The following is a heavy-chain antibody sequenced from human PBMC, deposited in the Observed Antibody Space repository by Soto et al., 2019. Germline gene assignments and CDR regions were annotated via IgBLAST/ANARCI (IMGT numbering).Heavy chain of an antibody. V-gene: IGHV4-39*01. CDR1: GGSISSFAYY. J-gene: IGHJ5*02. Sequence: KASETLSLTCTVSGGSISSFAYYWGWIRQPPGKGLEWFGTVYYNENTYYNPSLKSRVTISVDTAKNQFSLNLRSVTAADTAIYFCARRERYYGSPGWFDPWGQGTLVTVSS. CDR3: ARRERYYGSPGWFDP. D-gene: IGHD3-10*01. CDR2: VYYNENT.